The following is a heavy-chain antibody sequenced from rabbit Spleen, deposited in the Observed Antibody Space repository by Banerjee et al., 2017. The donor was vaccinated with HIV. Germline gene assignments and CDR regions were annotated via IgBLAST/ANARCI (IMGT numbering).Heavy chain of an antibody. J-gene: IGHJ3*01. CDR3: ARDSGDWCFDV. CDR1: GFSFNGVYY. Sequence: LEESGGGLVKPGASLTLTCKASGFSFNGVYYMCWVRQAPGKGLEWIACLYVGVIQTTYYANWAKGRFTISRTSSTTVTLQVTSLTAADTATYFCARDSGDWCFDVWGQGTLVTVS. D-gene: IGHD1-1*01. CDR2: LYVGVIQTT. V-gene: IGHV1S40*01.